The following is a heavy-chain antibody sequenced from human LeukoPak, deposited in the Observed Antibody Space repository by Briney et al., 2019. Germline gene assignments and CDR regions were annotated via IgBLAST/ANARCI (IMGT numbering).Heavy chain of an antibody. CDR1: GFTFSSYE. CDR3: AKIAVRGVIINYFDY. Sequence: PGGSLRLSCAASGFTFSSYEMNWVRQAPGKGLEWVSAISGSGGSTYYADSVKGRFTISRDNSKNTLYLRMNSLRAEDTAVYYCAKIAVRGVIINYFDYWGQGTLVTVSS. V-gene: IGHV3-23*01. CDR2: ISGSGGST. D-gene: IGHD3-10*01. J-gene: IGHJ4*02.